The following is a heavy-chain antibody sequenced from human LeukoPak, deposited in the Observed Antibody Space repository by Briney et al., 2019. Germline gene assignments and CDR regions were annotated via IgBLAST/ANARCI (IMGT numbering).Heavy chain of an antibody. Sequence: SETLSLTCTVSGGSISSSSYYWGWTRQPPGKGLEWIGSIYYSGSTYYNPSLKSRVTISVDTSKNQFSLKLSSVTAADTAVYYCARHSPQAVSPYYFDYWGQGTLVTVSS. CDR2: IYYSGST. CDR1: GGSISSSSYY. D-gene: IGHD2-15*01. V-gene: IGHV4-39*01. CDR3: ARHSPQAVSPYYFDY. J-gene: IGHJ4*02.